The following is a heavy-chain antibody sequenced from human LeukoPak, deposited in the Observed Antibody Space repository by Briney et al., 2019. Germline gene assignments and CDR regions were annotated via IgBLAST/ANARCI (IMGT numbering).Heavy chain of an antibody. D-gene: IGHD1-26*01. V-gene: IGHV4-39*01. J-gene: IGHJ3*02. CDR2: IYYSGST. Sequence: WVRQPPGKGLEWIGSIYYSGSTYYNPSLKSRVTISVDTSKNQFSLKLSSVTAADTAVYYCARRGRSIVGARWGIWGQGTMVTVS. CDR3: ARRGRSIVGARWGI.